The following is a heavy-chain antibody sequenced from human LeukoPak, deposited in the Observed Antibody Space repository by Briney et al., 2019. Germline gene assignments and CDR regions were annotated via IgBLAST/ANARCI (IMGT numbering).Heavy chain of an antibody. Sequence: SETLSLNCTVSGGSISVYYWSWIRQPPGKGLEWIGYISYSGSTTYNPSLKSRVSISIDTSKNQFSLKLTSVTAADTAVYYCARRYYYDSSGYYAGYDYWGQGTLVTVSS. CDR2: ISYSGST. CDR3: ARRYYYDSSGYYAGYDY. J-gene: IGHJ4*02. D-gene: IGHD3-22*01. V-gene: IGHV4-59*08. CDR1: GGSISVYY.